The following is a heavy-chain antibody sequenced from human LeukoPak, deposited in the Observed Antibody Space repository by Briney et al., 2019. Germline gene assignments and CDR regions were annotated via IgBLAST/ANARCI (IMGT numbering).Heavy chain of an antibody. CDR1: GGSISSSTYY. Sequence: SETLSLTCTVSGGSISSSTYYWGWIRQPPGKGLEWIGSIYYSGSTYYNPSLKSRVTISVDTSKNQFSLKLSSVTAADTAVYYCARVERQGAFDIWGQGTMVTVSS. D-gene: IGHD1-1*01. V-gene: IGHV4-39*07. CDR3: ARVERQGAFDI. J-gene: IGHJ3*02. CDR2: IYYSGST.